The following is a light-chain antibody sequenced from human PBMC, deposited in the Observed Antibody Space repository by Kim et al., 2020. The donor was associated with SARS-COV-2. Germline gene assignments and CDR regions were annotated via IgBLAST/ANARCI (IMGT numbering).Light chain of an antibody. CDR3: SSYTGSNRGV. CDR1: SSDVGSYNY. J-gene: IGLJ3*02. V-gene: IGLV2-8*01. CDR2: EVS. Sequence: QSGTISCTGTSSDVGSYNYVSWYQQHPGKAPKLMIYEVSKRPSGVTDRFSGSKSGNTASLTISGLQAEDEADYYCSSYTGSNRGVFGGGTKLTVL.